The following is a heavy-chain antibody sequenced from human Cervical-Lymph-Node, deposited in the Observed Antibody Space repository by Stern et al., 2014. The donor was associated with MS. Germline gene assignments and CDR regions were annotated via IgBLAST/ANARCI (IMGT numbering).Heavy chain of an antibody. Sequence: QITLKESGPTLVKPTQTLTLTCTFSGFSLTTSGVGVGWIRQPPGKALECLSLIYWDDDKRYSPSLKSRLTVTKDTSKNQVVLTMPNMDPMDTGTYYCTHFDYPSSSLDYWGQGTLVTVSS. V-gene: IGHV2-5*02. D-gene: IGHD6-6*01. J-gene: IGHJ4*02. CDR3: THFDYPSSSLDY. CDR2: IYWDDDK. CDR1: GFSLTTSGVG.